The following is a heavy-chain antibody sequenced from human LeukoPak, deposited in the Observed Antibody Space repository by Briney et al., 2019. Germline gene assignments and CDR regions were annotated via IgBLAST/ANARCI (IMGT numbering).Heavy chain of an antibody. D-gene: IGHD6-13*01. CDR1: DDSITMYY. J-gene: IGHJ5*02. V-gene: IGHV4-59*08. CDR3: ARVEKGIAAAGIDWFDP. CDR2: VDHTGST. Sequence: SETLSLTCTVSDDSITMYYWTWIRQPPGKGLEWIGYVDHTGSTNYNPSLKSRVTISVDTSKNQFSLKLSSVTAADTAVYYCARVEKGIAAAGIDWFDPWGQGTLVTVSS.